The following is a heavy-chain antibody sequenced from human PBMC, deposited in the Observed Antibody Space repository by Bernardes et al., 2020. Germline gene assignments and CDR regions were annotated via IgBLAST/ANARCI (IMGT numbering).Heavy chain of an antibody. CDR3: ARRKDSSGGFWHDAFDI. CDR2: IYSGGST. D-gene: IGHD3-22*01. J-gene: IGHJ3*02. CDR1: GFTVSSNY. Sequence: GGSLRLSCAASGFTVSSNYMSWVRQAPGKGLEWVSVIYSGGSTYYADSVKGRFTISRDNSKNTLYLQMNSLRAEDTAVYYCARRKDSSGGFWHDAFDIWGQGTMVTVSS. V-gene: IGHV3-53*01.